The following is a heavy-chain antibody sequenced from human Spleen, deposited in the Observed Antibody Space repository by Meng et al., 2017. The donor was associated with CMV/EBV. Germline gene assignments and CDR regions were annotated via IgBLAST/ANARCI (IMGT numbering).Heavy chain of an antibody. D-gene: IGHD6-19*01. CDR3: EAGTAGDHNFFDY. V-gene: IGHV4-34*01. Sequence: VYGSSISGHYGRQIRVHPGKGLEWIEQNNDSRSNKYKTWRKSRVTISVDTNKNQFDLKMSSVTDADTAVYEYEAGTAGDHNFFDYWGQGTLVTVSS. CDR2: NNDSRSN. J-gene: IGHJ4*02. CDR1: GSSISGHY.